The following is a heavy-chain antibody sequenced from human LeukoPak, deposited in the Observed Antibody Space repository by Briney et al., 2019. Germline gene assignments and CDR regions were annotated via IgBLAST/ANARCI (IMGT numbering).Heavy chain of an antibody. V-gene: IGHV3-74*01. J-gene: IGHJ3*02. Sequence: PGGSLRLSCTASGFTFVDYWIHWVRQAPGKGLVWVSRINNDGGGTIYADSVRGRFTISRDNAKNTLYLQMNSLGAEDTAVYYCARGGFNHAFDIWGQGIVVTVSS. CDR1: GFTFVDYW. CDR3: ARGGFNHAFDI. CDR2: INNDGGGT.